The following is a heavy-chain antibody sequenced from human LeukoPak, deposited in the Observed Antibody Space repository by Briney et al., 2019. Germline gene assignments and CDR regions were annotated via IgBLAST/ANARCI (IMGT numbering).Heavy chain of an antibody. V-gene: IGHV3-30-3*01. D-gene: IGHD3-10*01. CDR2: ISYDGSNK. Sequence: GGSLRLSCAASGFTFSSYAIHWVRQAPGKGLEWVAVISYDGSNKYYADSVKGRFTISRDNSKNTLYLQMNSLRAEDTAVYYCASGLYYYGSGSYDYWGQGTLVTVSS. CDR3: ASGLYYYGSGSYDY. CDR1: GFTFSSYA. J-gene: IGHJ4*02.